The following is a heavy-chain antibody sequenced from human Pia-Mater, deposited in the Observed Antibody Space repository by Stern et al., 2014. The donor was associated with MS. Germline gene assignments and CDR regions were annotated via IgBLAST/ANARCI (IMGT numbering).Heavy chain of an antibody. CDR1: AFSLTNKW. Sequence: EVQLLESGGGLVQPGGSLRLSCTASAFSLTNKWMSWVRQVPGKGLVWVARIDSDGGSTAYGDSVKGRFAISRDNAKNTLYLQMNRLRVEDTAVYYCASITYFFDSGPYTEYWGQGTPVTVSS. J-gene: IGHJ4*02. CDR3: ASITYFFDSGPYTEY. V-gene: IGHV3-74*02. D-gene: IGHD1-14*01. CDR2: IDSDGGST.